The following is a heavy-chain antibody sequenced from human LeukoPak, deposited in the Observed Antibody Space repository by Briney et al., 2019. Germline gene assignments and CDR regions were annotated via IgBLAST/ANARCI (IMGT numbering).Heavy chain of an antibody. V-gene: IGHV3-7*01. CDR2: LKQDGSEK. D-gene: IGHD6-13*01. Sequence: PGGSLRLSCAASGFTFSGYWMHWVRQAPGEGLEWVANLKQDGSEKHFADSVKGRFTISRDNAENSLYLQMNSLRAEDTAMYYCARGTIAAPGTDYWGQGTLVTVSS. CDR1: GFTFSGYW. J-gene: IGHJ4*02. CDR3: ARGTIAAPGTDY.